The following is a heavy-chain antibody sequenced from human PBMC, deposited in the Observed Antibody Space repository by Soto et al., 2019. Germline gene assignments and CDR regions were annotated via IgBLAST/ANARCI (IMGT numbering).Heavy chain of an antibody. D-gene: IGHD7-27*01. V-gene: IGHV4-31*03. Sequence: QVQLQESGPGLVQPSHTLSLTCSVSGDPVSSGSYYWTWVRQHPVKGLEWIGYIYHTGSTYYNPSLQSRLIMSIDTSKNQLSLHLYSVTAADTAVYFCAAKLGTTHYFDFWGQGSLVAVSS. CDR2: IYHTGST. CDR3: AAKLGTTHYFDF. J-gene: IGHJ4*02. CDR1: GDPVSSGSYY.